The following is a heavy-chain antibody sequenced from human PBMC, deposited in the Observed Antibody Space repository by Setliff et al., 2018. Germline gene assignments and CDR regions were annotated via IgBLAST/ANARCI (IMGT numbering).Heavy chain of an antibody. CDR3: AKVPNSGGYAGPFDF. V-gene: IGHV3-30*02. D-gene: IGHD5-12*01. CDR1: GFNISTYG. J-gene: IGHJ4*02. Sequence: PGGSVRLSCAASGFNISTYGMHWVRQAPGKGLAWVAFIRYDGSTENYADSVKGRFTISRDNSKNTLYLQINSLSAEDTAVYYCAKVPNSGGYAGPFDFWGQGTLVTVSS. CDR2: IRYDGSTE.